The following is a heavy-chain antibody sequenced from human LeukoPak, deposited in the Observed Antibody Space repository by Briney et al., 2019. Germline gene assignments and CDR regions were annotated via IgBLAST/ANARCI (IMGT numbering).Heavy chain of an antibody. J-gene: IGHJ4*02. D-gene: IGHD3-10*01. CDR3: AKEILLLWIGGFDY. V-gene: IGHV3-30*02. CDR2: IRYDGSNK. Sequence: GGSLRLSCAASGFTFSGSAMHWVRQAPGKGLEWVAFIRYDGSNKYYADSVKGRFTISRDNSKNTLYLQMNSLRAEDTAVYYCAKEILLLWIGGFDYWGQGTLVTVSS. CDR1: GFTFSGSA.